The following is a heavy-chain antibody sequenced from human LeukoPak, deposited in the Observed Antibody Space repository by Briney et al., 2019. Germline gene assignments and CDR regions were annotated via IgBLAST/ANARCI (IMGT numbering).Heavy chain of an antibody. CDR2: ISGSGGST. CDR1: GFTFSSYA. J-gene: IGHJ4*02. CDR3: AKCSGYSSGLAVFFEDY. D-gene: IGHD6-19*01. V-gene: IGHV3-23*01. Sequence: TGGSLRLSCAASGFTFSSYAMSWVRQAPGKGLEWVSAISGSGGSTYYADSVKGRFTISRDNSKNTLYLHMNSLRAEDTAVYYCAKCSGYSSGLAVFFEDYWGQGTLATVSS.